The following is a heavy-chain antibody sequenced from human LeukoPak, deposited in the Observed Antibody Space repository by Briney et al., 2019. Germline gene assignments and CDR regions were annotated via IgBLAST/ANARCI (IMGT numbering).Heavy chain of an antibody. CDR3: ARDSGGSSSSGSDAFDI. J-gene: IGHJ3*02. D-gene: IGHD6-6*01. Sequence: PSETLSLTCAVSGGSISSSNWWSWVRQPPGKGLEWIGEIYHSGSTNYNPSLKSRVTTSVDKSKNQFSLKLSSVTAADTAVYYCARDSGGSSSSGSDAFDIWGQGTMVTVSS. CDR2: IYHSGST. V-gene: IGHV4-4*02. CDR1: GGSISSSNW.